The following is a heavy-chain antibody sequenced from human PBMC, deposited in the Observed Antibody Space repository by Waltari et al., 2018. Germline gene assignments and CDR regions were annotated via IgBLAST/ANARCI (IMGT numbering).Heavy chain of an antibody. Sequence: EVQLVESGGGLVKPGGSLRLACEASGFIFNNYGMHWVRQAPGKGLECVSFISGSGNTIYYEDSVKGRFSMSRDNAKNVLYLQMSGLRAEDTALYYCVRGRLTTVVTPWDFWGQGTLVTVSS. V-gene: IGHV3-21*02. D-gene: IGHD4-17*01. J-gene: IGHJ1*01. CDR2: ISGSGNTI. CDR1: GFIFNNYG. CDR3: VRGRLTTVVTPWDF.